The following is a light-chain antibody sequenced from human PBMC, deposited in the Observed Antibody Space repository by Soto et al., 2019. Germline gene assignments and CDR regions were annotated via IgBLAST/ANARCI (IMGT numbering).Light chain of an antibody. J-gene: IGKJ1*01. CDR3: QQYGTSPT. Sequence: IGLPQSPGPLSLSPGDGAPLSSRASQGVSSGYLAWNQQKPGQAPRPLIYGATRRATGIPGRFSGSGSGTDFTLIISRLEPEDFALYWCQQYGTSPTFGQGTKVQIK. V-gene: IGKV3-20*01. CDR2: GAT. CDR1: QGVSSGY.